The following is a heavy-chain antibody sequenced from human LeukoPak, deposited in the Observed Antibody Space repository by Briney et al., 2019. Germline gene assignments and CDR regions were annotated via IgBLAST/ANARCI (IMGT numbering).Heavy chain of an antibody. J-gene: IGHJ6*03. V-gene: IGHV1-69*01. CDR2: IIPIFGTA. CDR1: GGTFSSYA. CDR3: ARGIDSSSWLRSDYYYYMDV. Sequence: SVKVSCKASGGTFSSYAISWVRQAPGQGLEWMGGIIPIFGTANYAQKFQGRVTITADESTSTAYMELSSLRSEDTAVYYCARGIDSSSWLRSDYYYYMDVWGKGTTVTVSS. D-gene: IGHD6-13*01.